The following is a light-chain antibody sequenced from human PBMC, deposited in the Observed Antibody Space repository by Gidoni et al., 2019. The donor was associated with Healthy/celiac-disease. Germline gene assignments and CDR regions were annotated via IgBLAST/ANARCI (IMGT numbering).Light chain of an antibody. CDR3: NSRDSSGNYVV. V-gene: IGLV3-19*01. CDR1: SLRSYY. CDR2: GKN. Sequence: SSELTQAPAVSVALGQTVRITCQGDSLRSYYASWYQQKPGQAPVLVIYGKNNRPSGIPDRFSGSSLGNTASLTITGAQAEDEADYYCNSRDSSGNYVVFGGGTKLTVL. J-gene: IGLJ2*01.